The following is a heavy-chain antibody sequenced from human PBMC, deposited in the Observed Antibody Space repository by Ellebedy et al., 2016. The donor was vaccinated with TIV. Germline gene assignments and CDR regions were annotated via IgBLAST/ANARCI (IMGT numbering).Heavy chain of an antibody. V-gene: IGHV5-51*01. CDR1: GYSFTSYW. CDR2: FYPCDSDI. J-gene: IGHJ3*02. D-gene: IGHD5/OR15-5a*01. CDR3: ARLIYEAFDI. Sequence: GESLKISCKGSGYSFTSYWIGWVRQMPGKGLEWMGIFYPCDSDIRYSPSFQGQVTISADKSISTAYLQWSSLKASDTAMYYCARLIYEAFDIWGQGTMVTVSS.